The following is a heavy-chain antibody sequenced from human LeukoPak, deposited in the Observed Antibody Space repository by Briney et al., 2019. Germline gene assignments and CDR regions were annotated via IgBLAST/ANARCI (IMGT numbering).Heavy chain of an antibody. CDR1: GFTFSSYS. D-gene: IGHD6-6*01. V-gene: IGHV3-21*01. CDR2: ISSSSSYI. J-gene: IGHJ5*02. Sequence: GGSLRLSCAASGFTFSSYSMNWVRQAPGKGLEWVSSISSSSSYIYYADSVKGRFTISRDNAKNSLYLQMNSLRAEDTAVYYCARDGNREYSSYLLDPWGQGTLVTVSS. CDR3: ARDGNREYSSYLLDP.